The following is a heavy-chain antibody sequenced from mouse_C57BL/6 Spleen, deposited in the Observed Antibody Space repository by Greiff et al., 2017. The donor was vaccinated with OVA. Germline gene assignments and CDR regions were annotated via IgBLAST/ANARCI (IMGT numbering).Heavy chain of an antibody. V-gene: IGHV1-64*01. CDR1: GYTFTSYW. CDR2: IHPNSGST. CDR3: ARGGYYSNHEAMDY. Sequence: VKLQQPGAELVKPGASVKLSCKASGYTFTSYWMHWVKQRPGQGLEWIGMIHPNSGSTNYNEKFKSKATLTVDKSSSTAYMQLSSLTSEDSAVYYCARGGYYSNHEAMDYWGQGTSVTVSS. D-gene: IGHD2-5*01. J-gene: IGHJ4*01.